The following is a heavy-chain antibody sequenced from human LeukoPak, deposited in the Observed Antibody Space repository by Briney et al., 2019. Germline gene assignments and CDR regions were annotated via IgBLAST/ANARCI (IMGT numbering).Heavy chain of an antibody. J-gene: IGHJ4*02. CDR3: ARDGGPETQYCSGGSCYPPPFDY. D-gene: IGHD2-15*01. V-gene: IGHV1-3*01. CDR1: GYTFTSYA. Sequence: ASVKVSCKASGYTFTSYAMHWVRQAPGQRLEWMGWINAGNGNTKYSQKFQGRVTITRDTSASTAYMELSSLRSEDTAVYYCARDGGPETQYCSGGSCYPPPFDYWGQGTLVTVSS. CDR2: INAGNGNT.